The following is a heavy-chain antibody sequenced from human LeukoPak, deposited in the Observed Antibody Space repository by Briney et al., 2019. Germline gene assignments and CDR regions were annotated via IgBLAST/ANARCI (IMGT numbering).Heavy chain of an antibody. CDR3: ARAYDSEID. D-gene: IGHD3-10*01. Sequence: SETLSLTCAVHNGSFSGYYWIWIRQPPGKGLECIGEVNYSGSTNYNPSLKSRAIMSVDTSKNQFSLKLSSVTAADTGVYYCARAYDSEIDWGQGTLVTVSS. CDR1: NGSFSGYY. V-gene: IGHV4-34*01. J-gene: IGHJ4*02. CDR2: VNYSGST.